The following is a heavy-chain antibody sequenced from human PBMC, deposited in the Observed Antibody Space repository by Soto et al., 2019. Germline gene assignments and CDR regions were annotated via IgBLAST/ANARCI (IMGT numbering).Heavy chain of an antibody. V-gene: IGHV4-39*01. J-gene: IGHJ5*02. CDR3: ARHRNNRGSWYWVDP. D-gene: IGHD6-13*01. CDR1: GGSISSSDYY. Sequence: QLQLQESGPSLVKPSETLTLTCTVSGGSISSSDYYWAWIRQPPGKGLEWLATVYYSGSIYYSPSLKSRATISVDTSKNQISLNLSSVTAADTALYFCARHRNNRGSWYWVDPWGQGTLVTVSS. CDR2: VYYSGSI.